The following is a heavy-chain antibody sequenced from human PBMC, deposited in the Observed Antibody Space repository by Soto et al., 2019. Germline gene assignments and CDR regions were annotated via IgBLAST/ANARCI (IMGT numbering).Heavy chain of an antibody. Sequence: QVQLQESGPGLVKPSQTLSLTCTVSGGSISSGDYYWSWIRQPPGKGLEWIGYIYYSGSTYYNPSLKSRVTISLDTSKNQFSLKLSSVTAADTAVYYCARVYGGYDFWSGYYTSWFDPWGQGTLVTVSS. J-gene: IGHJ5*02. CDR3: ARVYGGYDFWSGYYTSWFDP. CDR1: GGSISSGDYY. V-gene: IGHV4-30-4*01. D-gene: IGHD3-3*01. CDR2: IYYSGST.